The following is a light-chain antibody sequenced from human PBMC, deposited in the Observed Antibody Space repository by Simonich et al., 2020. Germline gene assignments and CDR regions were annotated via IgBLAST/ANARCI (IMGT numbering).Light chain of an antibody. CDR2: WAS. V-gene: IGKV4-1*01. CDR3: QQYYSTPYT. Sequence: DIVMTQSPDSLAVSLGERATINCKSSQCVLYSSNNKNYLAWYQQKPGQPPKLLIYWASTRESGVPARFRGSGSGTDFTLTISSLQAEDVAVYYCQQYYSTPYTFGQGTKLEIK. J-gene: IGKJ2*01. CDR1: QCVLYSSNNKNY.